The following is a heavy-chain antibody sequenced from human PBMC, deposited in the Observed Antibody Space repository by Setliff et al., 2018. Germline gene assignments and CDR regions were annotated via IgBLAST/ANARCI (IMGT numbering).Heavy chain of an antibody. Sequence: KPSETLSLTCAVHGGSFSGYYWSWIRQPPGKGLEWIGEINHSGSTNYNPSLKSRVTISVDTSKNQFSLKLSSVTAADTAVYYCAREPWCYNFWSGYTRDYFDYWGQGTLVTVSS. V-gene: IGHV4-34*01. CDR3: AREPWCYNFWSGYTRDYFDY. J-gene: IGHJ4*02. D-gene: IGHD3-3*01. CDR1: GGSFSGYY. CDR2: INHSGST.